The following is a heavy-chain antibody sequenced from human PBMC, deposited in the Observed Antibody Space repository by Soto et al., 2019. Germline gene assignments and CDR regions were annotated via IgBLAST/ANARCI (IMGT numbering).Heavy chain of an antibody. CDR1: GFTFASCG. V-gene: IGHV3-23*01. D-gene: IGHD1-1*01. CDR2: ISQTGRYT. Sequence: GGSLRLSCFASGFTFASCGMNWVRQAPGKGLEWVSGISQTGRYTYDADSVRGRFIISRDNSWNTVSLEMNSLRGEDSAVYYCATGYAKTTRNFDFWGQGTKVTVSS. CDR3: ATGYAKTTRNFDF. J-gene: IGHJ4*02.